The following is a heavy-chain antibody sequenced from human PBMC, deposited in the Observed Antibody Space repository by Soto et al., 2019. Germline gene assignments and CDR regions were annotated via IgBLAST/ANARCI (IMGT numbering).Heavy chain of an antibody. V-gene: IGHV3-64D*06. CDR3: VKDLHSMPDY. D-gene: IGHD2-2*01. CDR2: IGRNGEGA. CDR1: GFTFNAHS. Sequence: GESLRLSCSASGFTFNAHSMYWVRQAPERGLEYVSGIGRNGEGAFYADSVKGRFTISRDNSRNALSLQMSSLKPEDTAIYYCVKDLHSMPDYWGQGTLVTVSS. J-gene: IGHJ4*02.